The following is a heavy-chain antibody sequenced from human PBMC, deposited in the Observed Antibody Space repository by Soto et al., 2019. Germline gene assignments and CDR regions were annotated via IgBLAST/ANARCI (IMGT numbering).Heavy chain of an antibody. CDR2: IYYSGST. D-gene: IGHD3-3*01. CDR3: ATVSFGVVRQIDY. J-gene: IGHJ4*02. V-gene: IGHV4-59*01. CDR1: GGSISSYY. Sequence: SETLSLTCTVSGGSISSYYWSWIRQPPGKGLEWIGYIYYSGSTNYNPSLKSRVTISVDTSKNQFSLKLSSVTAADTAVYYCATVSFGVVRQIDYWGQGTLVTVSS.